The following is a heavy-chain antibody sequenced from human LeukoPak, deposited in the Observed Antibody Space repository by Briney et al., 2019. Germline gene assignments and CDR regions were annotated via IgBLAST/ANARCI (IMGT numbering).Heavy chain of an antibody. CDR3: ASTIYDSSGYAFDI. J-gene: IGHJ3*02. CDR1: GYTFTGYY. D-gene: IGHD3-22*01. Sequence: AASVKVSCKASGYTFTGYYMHWVRQAPGQGLEWMGWINPNSGGTNYAQKFQGRVTMTRDTSISTAYMELSRLRSDDTAVYYCASTIYDSSGYAFDIWGQGTMVTVSS. V-gene: IGHV1-2*02. CDR2: INPNSGGT.